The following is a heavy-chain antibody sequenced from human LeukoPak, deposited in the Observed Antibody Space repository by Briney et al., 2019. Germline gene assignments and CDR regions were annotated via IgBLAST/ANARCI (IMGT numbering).Heavy chain of an antibody. CDR2: ISYDGSNK. CDR1: GLTFISYA. CDR3: ARDPQSRGLFDY. D-gene: IGHD3-10*01. V-gene: IGHV3-30*04. J-gene: IGHJ4*02. Sequence: PGGSLRLSCAASGLTFISYAMHWVRQAPGKGLEWVAVISYDGSNKYYADSVKGRFTISRDNSKNTLYLQMNSLRAEDTAVYYCARDPQSRGLFDYWGQGTLVTVSS.